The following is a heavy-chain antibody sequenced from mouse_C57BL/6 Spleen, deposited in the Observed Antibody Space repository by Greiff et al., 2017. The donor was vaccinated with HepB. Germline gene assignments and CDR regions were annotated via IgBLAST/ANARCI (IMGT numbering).Heavy chain of an antibody. D-gene: IGHD3-2*02. V-gene: IGHV7-3*01. Sequence: EVKLMESGGGLVQPGGSLSLSCAASGFTFTDYYMSWVRQPPGKALEWLGFIRNKANGYTTEYSASVKGRFTISRDNSQSILYLQMNALRAEDSATYYCARGSGYPPWFAYWGQGTLVTVSA. CDR3: ARGSGYPPWFAY. CDR1: GFTFTDYY. J-gene: IGHJ3*01. CDR2: IRNKANGYTT.